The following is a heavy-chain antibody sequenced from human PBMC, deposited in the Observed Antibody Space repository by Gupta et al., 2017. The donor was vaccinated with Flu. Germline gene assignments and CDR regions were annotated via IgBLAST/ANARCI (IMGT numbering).Heavy chain of an antibody. Sequence: WMSWVRQIPGKGLELVATIKEDGSEEYYVDSMKGRFTISRDNAKNSLYLQMNSLRAEDTAVYYCFVGHLFNFWGRGTLVTVAS. CDR3: FVGHLFNF. CDR1: W. D-gene: IGHD2-21*01. V-gene: IGHV3-7*01. J-gene: IGHJ4*02. CDR2: IKEDGSEE.